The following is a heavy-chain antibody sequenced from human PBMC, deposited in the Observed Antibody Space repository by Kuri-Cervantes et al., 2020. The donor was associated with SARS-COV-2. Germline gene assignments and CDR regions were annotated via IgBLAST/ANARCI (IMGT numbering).Heavy chain of an antibody. CDR3: ARQGGRAIYFDY. CDR2: ISYDGSNK. V-gene: IGHV3-30-3*01. D-gene: IGHD6-25*01. Sequence: LSLTCAASGFTFSSYAMHWVRRAPGKGLEWVAVISYDGSNKYYADSVKGRFTISRDNSKNTLYLQMNSLRAEDTAVYYCARQGGRAIYFDYWGQGTLVTVSS. CDR1: GFTFSSYA. J-gene: IGHJ4*02.